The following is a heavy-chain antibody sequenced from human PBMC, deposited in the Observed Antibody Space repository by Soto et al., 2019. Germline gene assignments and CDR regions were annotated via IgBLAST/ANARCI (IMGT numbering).Heavy chain of an antibody. CDR3: ARRYYGSGSYYNDRYWLFDL. CDR1: GGSFSGYY. D-gene: IGHD3-10*01. J-gene: IGHJ2*01. V-gene: IGHV4-34*01. CDR2: INHSGST. Sequence: SETLSLTCAVYGGSFSGYYWSWIRQPPGKGLEWIGEINHSGSTNYNPSLKSRVTISVDTSKNQFSLKLSSVTAADTAVYYCARRYYGSGSYYNDRYWLFDLWGRGSLVTGSS.